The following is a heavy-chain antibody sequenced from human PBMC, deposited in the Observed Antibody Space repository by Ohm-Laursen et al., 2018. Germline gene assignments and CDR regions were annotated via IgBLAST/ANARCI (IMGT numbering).Heavy chain of an antibody. V-gene: IGHV1-18*03. Sequence: APVKVSCKASGYTFNTYGISWVRQAPGQGLEWMGWINPYNGNTNYAQKLQGRVTMTADTSTSTAYMELRSLRSDDMAVYYCARDVSRYSGTYHEYFQHWGQGTLVTVSS. D-gene: IGHD1-26*01. CDR2: INPYNGNT. CDR1: GYTFNTYG. J-gene: IGHJ1*01. CDR3: ARDVSRYSGTYHEYFQH.